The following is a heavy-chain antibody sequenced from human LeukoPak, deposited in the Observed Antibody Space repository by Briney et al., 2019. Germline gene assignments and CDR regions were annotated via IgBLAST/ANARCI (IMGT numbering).Heavy chain of an antibody. CDR2: VYASGRT. CDR3: ASKLLASDAFDV. J-gene: IGHJ3*01. Sequence: PSETLSLTCTVSGVSINSYYWNWIRQPAGKALEWMGRVYASGRTNYNPSLKSRVIMSVDTSKNQVSLKLRSVTAADTAVYYCASKLLASDAFDVWGQGTVVIVSS. D-gene: IGHD3-10*01. CDR1: GVSINSYY. V-gene: IGHV4-4*07.